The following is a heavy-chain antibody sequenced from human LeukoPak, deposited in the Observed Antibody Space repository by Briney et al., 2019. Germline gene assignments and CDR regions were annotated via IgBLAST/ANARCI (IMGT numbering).Heavy chain of an antibody. CDR3: AKGQGYSYGDSTDY. V-gene: IGHV3-23*01. D-gene: IGHD5-18*01. J-gene: IGHJ4*02. Sequence: GGPLRLSCAASGFTFSSYVMSWVRQAPGKGLEWVSLISGSGDSTYYADSVKGRFTISRDNSKNTLYLQMNSLSAEDTAVYYCAKGQGYSYGDSTDYWGQGTLVTVSS. CDR1: GFTFSSYV. CDR2: ISGSGDST.